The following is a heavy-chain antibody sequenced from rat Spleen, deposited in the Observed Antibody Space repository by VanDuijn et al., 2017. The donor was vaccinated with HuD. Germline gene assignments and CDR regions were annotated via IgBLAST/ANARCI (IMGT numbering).Heavy chain of an antibody. CDR1: GFSLTTYA. D-gene: IGHD1-4*01. V-gene: IGHV2-15*01. J-gene: IGHJ3*01. CDR3: ARSGPGHNQNWLAY. Sequence: QVQLKESGPGLVQPSQTLSLTCTVSGFSLTTYAVIWVRQPPGKGLEWIGAMWSGGTTDYNSALKSRLSISRDTSRSQVLLKMNSLQTEDTAMYFCARSGPGHNQNWLAYWGQGTLVTVSS. CDR2: MWSGGTT.